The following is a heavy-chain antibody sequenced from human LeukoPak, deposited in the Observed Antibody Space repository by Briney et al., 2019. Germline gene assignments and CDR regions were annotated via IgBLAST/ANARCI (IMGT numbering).Heavy chain of an antibody. CDR3: ARVVQLEPIFDY. D-gene: IGHD1-1*01. V-gene: IGHV4-34*01. J-gene: IGHJ4*02. CDR1: GGSFSGYY. CDR2: INHSGST. Sequence: RPSETLSLTCAVYGGSFSGYYWSWIRQPPGKGLEWIGEINHSGSTNYNPSLKSRVTISVDTSKNQFSLKLSSVTAADTAVYYCARVVQLEPIFDYWGQGTLVTVSS.